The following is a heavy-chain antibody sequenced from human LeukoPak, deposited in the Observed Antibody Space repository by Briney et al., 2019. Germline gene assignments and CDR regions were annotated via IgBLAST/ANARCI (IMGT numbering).Heavy chain of an antibody. Sequence: GGSLRLSCAASGFTFSSYGMHWVRQAPGKGLEWVAVIWYDGSNKYYADSVKGRFTISRDNSKNTLYLQMNSLRAEDTAVYYCARVTRMYYFDYWGQGTLVTVSS. CDR3: ARVTRMYYFDY. D-gene: IGHD2-2*01. V-gene: IGHV3-33*01. J-gene: IGHJ4*02. CDR2: IWYDGSNK. CDR1: GFTFSSYG.